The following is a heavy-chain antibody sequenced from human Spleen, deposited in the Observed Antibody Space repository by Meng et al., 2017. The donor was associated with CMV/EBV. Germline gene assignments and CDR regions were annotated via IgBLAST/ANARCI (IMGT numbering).Heavy chain of an antibody. CDR3: ARAWGRYSSSSGGVFQDY. V-gene: IGHV3-11*04. CDR1: FTFSDYY. J-gene: IGHJ4*02. D-gene: IGHD6-6*01. CDR2: MSSSGSTI. Sequence: FTFSDYYMSWIRQAPGKGLEWVSYMSSSGSTIYYADSVKGRFTISRDNAKNSLYLQMNSLRAEDTAVYYCARAWGRYSSSSGGVFQDYWGQGTLVTVSS.